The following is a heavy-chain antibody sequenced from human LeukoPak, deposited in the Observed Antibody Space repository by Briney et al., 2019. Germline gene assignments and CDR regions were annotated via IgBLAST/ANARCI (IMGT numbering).Heavy chain of an antibody. D-gene: IGHD3-10*01. CDR3: ARAPSETYYYGSGSPYYYYYGMDV. V-gene: IGHV4-4*07. CDR1: GGSISSHY. Sequence: SETLSLTCTVSGGSISSHYWSWIRQPAGKGLEWIGRIYTSGSTNYNPSLKSRVTMSVDTSKNQFSLKLSSVTAADTAVYYCARAPSETYYYGSGSPYYYYYGMDVWGQGTTVTVSS. CDR2: IYTSGST. J-gene: IGHJ6*02.